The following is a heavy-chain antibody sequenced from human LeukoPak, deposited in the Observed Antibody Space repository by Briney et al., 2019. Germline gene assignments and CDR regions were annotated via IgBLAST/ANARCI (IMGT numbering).Heavy chain of an antibody. CDR3: ARDGIEYGSGSFYSIGIDV. CDR2: ISTSSVNT. V-gene: IGHV1-18*01. CDR1: GYTFTSYG. Sequence: ASVKVSCKASGYTFTSYGISWVRQAPGQGLEWMGWISTSSVNTNYAQKFQGRLTMTTDTSTSTAYMELRSLRSDDTAVYYCARDGIEYGSGSFYSIGIDVWGQGTTVSVSS. J-gene: IGHJ6*02. D-gene: IGHD3-10*01.